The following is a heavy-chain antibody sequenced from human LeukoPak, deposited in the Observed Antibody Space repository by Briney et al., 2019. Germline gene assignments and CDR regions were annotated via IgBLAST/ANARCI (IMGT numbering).Heavy chain of an antibody. CDR2: IHTSGSA. CDR1: GGSITSYY. V-gene: IGHV4-4*07. Sequence: SETLSLTCTVSGGSITSYYWTYIRQPAGKGLEWIGRIHTSGSANYNPSLKSRVTMSVDTSKNQFSLNLSSVTAADTAMYYCAREFSGTSIAARVFDSWGQGTLVTVSS. D-gene: IGHD6-6*01. J-gene: IGHJ4*02. CDR3: AREFSGTSIAARVFDS.